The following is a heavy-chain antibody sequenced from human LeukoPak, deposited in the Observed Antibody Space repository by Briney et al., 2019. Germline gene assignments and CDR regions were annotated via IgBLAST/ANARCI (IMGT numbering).Heavy chain of an antibody. D-gene: IGHD1-26*01. CDR3: AKDGGTHFDH. J-gene: IGHJ4*02. V-gene: IGHV3-48*03. CDR1: GFTFNSYA. Sequence: GGSLRLSCAASGFTFNSYAFNWVRQAPGKGLEWVSYISSSGTTISYAQSVKGRFTITRDNAQNSLTLHMNTLRADDTAVYYCAKDGGTHFDHWGQGTLVTVSS. CDR2: ISSSGTTI.